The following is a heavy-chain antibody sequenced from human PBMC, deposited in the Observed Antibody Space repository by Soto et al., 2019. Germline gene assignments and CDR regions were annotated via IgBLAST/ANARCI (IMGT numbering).Heavy chain of an antibody. CDR2: IYYSGST. J-gene: IGHJ6*03. Sequence: SETLSLTCTVSGGSISSYYWSWIRQPPGKGLEWIGYIYYSGSTNYNPSLKSRVTISVDTSKNQFSLKLSSVTAADTAVYYCARHGSGQYIHYYYYYMDVWGKGTTVTVSS. D-gene: IGHD3-10*01. CDR3: ARHGSGQYIHYYYYYMDV. CDR1: GGSISSYY. V-gene: IGHV4-59*01.